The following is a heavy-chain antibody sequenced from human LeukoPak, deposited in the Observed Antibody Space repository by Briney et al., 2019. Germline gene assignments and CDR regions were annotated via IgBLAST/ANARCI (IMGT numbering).Heavy chain of an antibody. CDR3: ARAHRDGGTSYYYYYYMDV. D-gene: IGHD4-23*01. CDR1: GGSISSGSYY. J-gene: IGHJ6*03. CDR2: IYTSGST. V-gene: IGHV4-61*02. Sequence: PSETLSLTXTVSGGSISSGSYYWSWIRQPAGKGLEWIGRIYTSGSTNYNPSLKSRVTISVDTSKNQFSLKLSSVTAADTAVYYCARAHRDGGTSYYYYYYMDVWGKGTTVTVSS.